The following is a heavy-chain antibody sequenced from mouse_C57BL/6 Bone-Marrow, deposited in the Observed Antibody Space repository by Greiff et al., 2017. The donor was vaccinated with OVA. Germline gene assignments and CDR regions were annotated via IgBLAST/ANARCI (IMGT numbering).Heavy chain of an antibody. CDR1: GFTFSSSA. Sequence: EVQRVESGAGLVTPGGSLKLSCAASGFTFSSSAMSWVRQTPAPRLELVAYISRGGAYLYYADTVTGRFTISRDNARNTLYLQMSSLKSEDTAMYYCTRGGSYWGQGTTLTVSS. V-gene: IGHV5-9-1*02. CDR2: ISRGGAYL. J-gene: IGHJ2*01. CDR3: TRGGSY.